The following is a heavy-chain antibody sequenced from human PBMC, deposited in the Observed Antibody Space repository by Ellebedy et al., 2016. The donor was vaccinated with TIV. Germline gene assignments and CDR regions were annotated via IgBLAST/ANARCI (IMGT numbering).Heavy chain of an antibody. CDR1: GGSLSSTRYY. CDR2: VYYSASP. J-gene: IGHJ4*02. D-gene: IGHD2-21*02. CDR3: ARTDPWQPIDD. Sequence: MPSETLSLTCSVSGGSLSSTRYYWAWLRQPPGQGLEYLGSVYYSASPYYSPSFKSRVTLSADTSKNQFSLNLRTATAADTAVYYCARTDPWQPIDDWGQGILVSVSS. V-gene: IGHV4-39*01.